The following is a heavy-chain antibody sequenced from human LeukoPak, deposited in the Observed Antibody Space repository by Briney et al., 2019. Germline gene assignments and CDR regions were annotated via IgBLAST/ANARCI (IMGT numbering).Heavy chain of an antibody. V-gene: IGHV4-34*01. Sequence: SETLSLTCAVYGGSFSGYYWSWIRQPPGKGLEWIGEINHSGSTNYNPSPKSRVTISVDTSKNQFSLKLSSVPAADTAVYYCARANNYYDSSGYYYWGQGTLVTVSS. CDR3: ARANNYYDSSGYYY. CDR1: GGSFSGYY. CDR2: INHSGST. D-gene: IGHD3-22*01. J-gene: IGHJ4*02.